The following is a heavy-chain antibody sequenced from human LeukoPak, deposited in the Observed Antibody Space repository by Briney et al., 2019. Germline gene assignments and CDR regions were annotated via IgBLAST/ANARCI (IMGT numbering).Heavy chain of an antibody. D-gene: IGHD3-10*01. Sequence: SETLSLTCTVSGGSISSYYWSWIRQPPGKGLEWIGYIYYSGSTNYNPSLKSQVTISVDTSKNQFSLKLSSVTAADTAVYYCARVTMVRGVIVEDYWGQGTLVTVSS. CDR1: GGSISSYY. J-gene: IGHJ4*02. CDR3: ARVTMVRGVIVEDY. V-gene: IGHV4-59*01. CDR2: IYYSGST.